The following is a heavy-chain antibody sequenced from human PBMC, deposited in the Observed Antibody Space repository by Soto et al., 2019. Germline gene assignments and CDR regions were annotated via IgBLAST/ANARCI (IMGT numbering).Heavy chain of an antibody. J-gene: IGHJ6*03. CDR1: GGSISSHY. CDR2: IYYSGST. V-gene: IGHV4-59*11. D-gene: IGHD6-6*01. CDR3: AREFYSSSSRGYYYYYYMDV. Sequence: PSETLSLTCTVSGGSISSHYWSWIRQPPGKGLEWIGYIYYSGSTNYNPSLKSRVTISVDTSKNQFSLKLSSVTAADTAVYYCAREFYSSSSRGYYYYYYMDVWGKGTTVTVSS.